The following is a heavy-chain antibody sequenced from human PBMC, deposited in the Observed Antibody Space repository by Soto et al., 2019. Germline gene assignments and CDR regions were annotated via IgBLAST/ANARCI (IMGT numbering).Heavy chain of an antibody. CDR1: GFSFSAHG. J-gene: IGHJ4*02. D-gene: IGHD3-9*01. CDR2: INDGSEE. CDR3: ARDDLFVDRGRDH. V-gene: IGHV3-33*01. Sequence: QVQLVESGGGVVRPGTSLRLSCAATGFSFSAHGMHWVRQAPGKGLEWLAVINDGSEEGYADSVRGRFTISRDNARNIIDLRIDNLRAEDSALYYCARDDLFVDRGRDHWGQGTLVTVSS.